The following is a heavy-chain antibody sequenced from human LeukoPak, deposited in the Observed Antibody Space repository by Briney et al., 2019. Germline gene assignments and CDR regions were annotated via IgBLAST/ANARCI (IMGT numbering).Heavy chain of an antibody. Sequence: GGSLRLSCAASGFTFSNYWMHWVRQAPGKGLVWVSRISDDGSNTNYAGSVKGRFTVSRDNAKNTLYLQMNSLRAEDTAVYYCAKEGIAAAFDPWGQGTLVTVSS. D-gene: IGHD6-13*01. CDR3: AKEGIAAAFDP. CDR2: ISDDGSNT. J-gene: IGHJ5*02. V-gene: IGHV3-74*01. CDR1: GFTFSNYW.